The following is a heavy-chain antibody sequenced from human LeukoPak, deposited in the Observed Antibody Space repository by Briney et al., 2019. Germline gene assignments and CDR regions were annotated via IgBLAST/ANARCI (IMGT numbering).Heavy chain of an antibody. D-gene: IGHD6-19*01. J-gene: IGHJ6*02. CDR3: AKDREAVAGLYYYGMDV. Sequence: PGGSLRLSCAASGFTFSSYAMSWVRQAPGKGLEWVSAISGSGGSTYYADSVKGRFTISRDNSKNTLYLQMNSLRAEDTAVYYCAKDREAVAGLYYYGMDVWGQGTTVTVSS. V-gene: IGHV3-23*01. CDR1: GFTFSSYA. CDR2: ISGSGGST.